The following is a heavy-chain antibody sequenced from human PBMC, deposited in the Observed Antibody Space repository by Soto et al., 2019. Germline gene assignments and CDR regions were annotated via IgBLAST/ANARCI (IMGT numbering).Heavy chain of an antibody. V-gene: IGHV3-33*01. D-gene: IGHD3-16*01. Sequence: QVQLVESGGGVVQPGRSLRLSCAASGFTFSSYGMHWVRQAPGKGLGWVAVIWYDGSNKYYADSVKGRFTISRDNSKNTLYLQMNSLRAEDTAVYYCARDYGHYYYGMDVWGQGTTVTVSS. CDR2: IWYDGSNK. CDR1: GFTFSSYG. CDR3: ARDYGHYYYGMDV. J-gene: IGHJ6*02.